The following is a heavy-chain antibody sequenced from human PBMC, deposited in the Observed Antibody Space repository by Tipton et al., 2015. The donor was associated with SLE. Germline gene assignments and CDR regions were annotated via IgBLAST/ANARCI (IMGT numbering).Heavy chain of an antibody. Sequence: SLRLSCAASGFTFSNAWMSWVRQAPGKGLEWVSVIYSGGSTYYADSVKGRFTISRDNSKNTLYLQMNSLRAEDTAVYYCARDSPGGAAAGNDAFDIWGQGTMVTVSS. J-gene: IGHJ3*02. CDR3: ARDSPGGAAAGNDAFDI. V-gene: IGHV3-53*05. CDR2: IYSGGST. D-gene: IGHD6-13*01. CDR1: GFTFSNAW.